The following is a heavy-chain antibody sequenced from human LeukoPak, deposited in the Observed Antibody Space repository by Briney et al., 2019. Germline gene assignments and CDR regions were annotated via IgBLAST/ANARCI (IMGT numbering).Heavy chain of an antibody. D-gene: IGHD2-15*01. CDR1: GYSFSSYG. Sequence: ASVKVSCKASGYSFSSYGISWVRQAPGQGLEWMGWISAYNGNTNYAQRLQGRVTMTTDTSMSTVYMELRSLTSDDTAVYYCARVPSGGPFDYWGQGTLVTVSS. CDR3: ARVPSGGPFDY. J-gene: IGHJ4*02. CDR2: ISAYNGNT. V-gene: IGHV1-18*01.